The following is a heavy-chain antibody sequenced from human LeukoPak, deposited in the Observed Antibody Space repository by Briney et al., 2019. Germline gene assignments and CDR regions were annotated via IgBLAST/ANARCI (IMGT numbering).Heavy chain of an antibody. J-gene: IGHJ3*02. Sequence: PSETLSLTCAVYGGSFNNYYWSWIRQPPGKGLEWIGEINHSGSTNYNPSLKSRVTISVDTSKNQFSLKLSSVTAADTAVYYCARRDYYDSSGYYDHYDAFDIWGQGTMVTVSS. D-gene: IGHD3-22*01. CDR3: ARRDYYDSSGYYDHYDAFDI. CDR1: GGSFNNYY. V-gene: IGHV4-34*01. CDR2: INHSGST.